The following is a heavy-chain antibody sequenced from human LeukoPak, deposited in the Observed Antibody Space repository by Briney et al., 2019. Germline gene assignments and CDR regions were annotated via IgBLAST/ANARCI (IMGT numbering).Heavy chain of an antibody. CDR3: ARVRGGPRTKYYFDY. J-gene: IGHJ4*02. Sequence: PSETLSLTCTVSGDSITSYFWSWIRQPPGKGLEWVGYIFYSGITNYNPSLKSRVTISVDTSKNQFSLKLSSVTAADTAVYYCARVRGGPRTKYYFDYWGQGTLVTVSS. CDR1: GDSITSYF. D-gene: IGHD1-14*01. V-gene: IGHV4-59*12. CDR2: IFYSGIT.